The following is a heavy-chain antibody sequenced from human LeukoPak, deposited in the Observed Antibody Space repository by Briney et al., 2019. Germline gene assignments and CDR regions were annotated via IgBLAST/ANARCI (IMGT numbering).Heavy chain of an antibody. CDR2: INPNSGGT. CDR1: GYTFTGYY. J-gene: IGHJ4*02. CDR3: ARDLMDTSMWEFDY. D-gene: IGHD5-18*01. Sequence: GASVKVSCKASGYTFTGYYMHWVRQAPGQGLEWMGWINPNSGGTKYTQKFQGRVTLTRDTSISTAYMELSRLSSDDTAVYYCARDLMDTSMWEFDYWGQGTLVTVSS. V-gene: IGHV1-2*02.